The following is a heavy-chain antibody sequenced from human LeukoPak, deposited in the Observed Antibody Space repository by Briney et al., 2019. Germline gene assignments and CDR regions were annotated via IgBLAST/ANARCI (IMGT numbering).Heavy chain of an antibody. CDR3: ARDESSGWSFDY. J-gene: IGHJ4*02. CDR1: GYNFTGYY. V-gene: IGHV1-2*02. Sequence: GASVKVSCKASGYNFTGYYLHWVRQAPGQGLEWMGWINPNSGGTNYAQKFQGRVTMTRDTSISTAYMELSRLRSDDTAVYYCARDESSGWSFDYWGQGTLVTVSS. D-gene: IGHD6-13*01. CDR2: INPNSGGT.